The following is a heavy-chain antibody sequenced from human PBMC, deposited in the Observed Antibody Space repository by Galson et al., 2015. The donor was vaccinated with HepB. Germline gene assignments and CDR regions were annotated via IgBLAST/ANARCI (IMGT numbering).Heavy chain of an antibody. D-gene: IGHD6-13*01. V-gene: IGHV3-53*01. Sequence: SLRLSCAASGFTVATTHMTWVRQAPGKGLEWVSLIYASGDAYYADSVKGRFTISRDESKNTLYLQMNTLRAEDTAVYYCARGHSVSWYSGLGYWGQGTLVTVSP. CDR1: GFTVATTH. CDR2: IYASGDA. J-gene: IGHJ4*02. CDR3: ARGHSVSWYSGLGY.